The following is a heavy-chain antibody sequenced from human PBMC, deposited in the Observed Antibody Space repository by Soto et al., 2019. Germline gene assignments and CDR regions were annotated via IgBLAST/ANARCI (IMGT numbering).Heavy chain of an antibody. V-gene: IGHV3-7*01. Sequence: PGGSLRLSCAASGFSFSSYSMNWVRQAPGKGLEWVANIKYDGGEKYYVDSVKGRFTISRDNAKNSLYLQMNSLRAEDTAVYYCAREEWWFDYWGQGTLVTVSS. CDR3: AREEWWFDY. CDR1: GFSFSSYS. CDR2: IKYDGGEK. D-gene: IGHD2-15*01. J-gene: IGHJ4*02.